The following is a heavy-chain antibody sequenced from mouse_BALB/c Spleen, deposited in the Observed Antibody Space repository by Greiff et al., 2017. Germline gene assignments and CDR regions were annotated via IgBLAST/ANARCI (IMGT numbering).Heavy chain of an antibody. J-gene: IGHJ2*01. V-gene: IGHV1-69*02. D-gene: IGHD1-1*01. CDR3: NDYYGSSRYYFDY. CDR2: IYPSDSYT. CDR1: GYTFTSYW. Sequence: QVQLKQPGAELVRPGASVKLSCKASGYTFTSYWINWVKQRPGQGLEWIGNIYPSDSYTNYNQKFKDKATLTVDKSSSTAYMQLSSPTSEDSAVYYCNDYYGSSRYYFDYWGQGTTLTVSS.